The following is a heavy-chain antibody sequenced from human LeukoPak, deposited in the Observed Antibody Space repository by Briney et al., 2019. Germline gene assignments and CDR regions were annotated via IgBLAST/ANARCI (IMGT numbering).Heavy chain of an antibody. CDR2: IYHSGST. CDR1: GVSFCGFY. D-gene: IGHD6-19*01. J-gene: IGHJ4*02. V-gene: IGHV4-34*01. Sequence: PSETLSLTSAVYGVSFCGFYWGWIPQPPGEGLEWCGGIYHSGSTNNNPTLKSRVTISVDTPNNQFSQKLNSVTAADTAVYYCARVCGGWYRGAYCDYWGQGTLVTVSS. CDR3: ARVCGGWYRGAYCDY.